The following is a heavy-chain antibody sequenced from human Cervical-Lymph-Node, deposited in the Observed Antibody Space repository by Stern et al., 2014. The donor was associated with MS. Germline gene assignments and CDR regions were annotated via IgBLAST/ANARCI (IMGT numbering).Heavy chain of an antibody. D-gene: IGHD2-2*01. CDR1: GFSLSSRGMC. CDR2: IDWDDEK. V-gene: IGHV2-70*11. Sequence: ESGPALVKPTQTLTLTCTFSGFSLSSRGMCVSWIRQSPGKALEWLARIDWDDEKYYSTSLKTRLTISKDTSRNHVVLTVGNMDPVDSATYYCAHGSTSCYWADSWGQGTLVTVSS. J-gene: IGHJ4*02. CDR3: AHGSTSCYWADS.